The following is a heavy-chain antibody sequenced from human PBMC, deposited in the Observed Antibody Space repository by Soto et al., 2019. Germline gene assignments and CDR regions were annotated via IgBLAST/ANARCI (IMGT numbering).Heavy chain of an antibody. Sequence: EVQLVESGGGLVKPGGSLRLSCTASGFTFSTYSVNWVRQAQGKGLEWVSYISSSSSPIYYADSVKGRFTISRDNAKNSVYLEMNSLRDEDTAVYYCARGGGGESGGSTYYYYYGMDVWGRGTQVTVSS. J-gene: IGHJ6*02. CDR3: ARGGGGESGGSTYYYYYGMDV. D-gene: IGHD2-15*01. CDR2: ISSSSSPI. V-gene: IGHV3-48*02. CDR1: GFTFSTYS.